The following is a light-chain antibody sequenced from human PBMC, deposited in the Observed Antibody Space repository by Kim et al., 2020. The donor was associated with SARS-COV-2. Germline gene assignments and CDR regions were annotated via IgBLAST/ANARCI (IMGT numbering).Light chain of an antibody. CDR3: TSYTSSSTLV. V-gene: IGLV2-14*03. CDR1: SSDVGGYNY. CDR2: DVR. J-gene: IGLJ1*01. Sequence: GRSITIACAGTSSDVGGYNYVSWYQRHPGKAPRLMIFDVRTRPSGVSIRFSGSKSGNTASLTISGLQAEDEADYYCTSYTSSSTLVFGTGTKVTVL.